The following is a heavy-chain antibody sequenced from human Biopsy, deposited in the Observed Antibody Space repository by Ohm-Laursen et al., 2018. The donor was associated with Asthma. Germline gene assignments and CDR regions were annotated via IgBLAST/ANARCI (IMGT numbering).Heavy chain of an antibody. V-gene: IGHV3-7*01. J-gene: IGHJ1*01. CDR2: IKHDGSEK. D-gene: IGHD3-3*02. Sequence: LRLSCTASGFTFGDYWMSWVRQVPGKGLEWVANIKHDGSEKNHVDSLKGRFTISRDNAKNSLYLQMNSLRAEDTAVYYCARTFHFWSPYHAEHYQLWGRGTLVTVSS. CDR1: GFTFGDYW. CDR3: ARTFHFWSPYHAEHYQL.